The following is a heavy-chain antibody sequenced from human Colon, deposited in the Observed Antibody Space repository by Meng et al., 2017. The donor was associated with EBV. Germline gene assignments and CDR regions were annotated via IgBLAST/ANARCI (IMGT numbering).Heavy chain of an antibody. CDR3: ARDYYYDRSYYFDY. Sequence: HVQLVHAGSELKKPGSSVKVSCKASCYAFTNYGISWVRQAPGQGLEWMGWISAYNGNTNYAQKLQGRVTMTTDTSTSTAYMEVRSLRSDDTAVYYCARDYYYDRSYYFDYWGQGTLVTVSS. CDR1: CYAFTNYG. V-gene: IGHV1-18*01. D-gene: IGHD3-22*01. CDR2: ISAYNGNT. J-gene: IGHJ4*02.